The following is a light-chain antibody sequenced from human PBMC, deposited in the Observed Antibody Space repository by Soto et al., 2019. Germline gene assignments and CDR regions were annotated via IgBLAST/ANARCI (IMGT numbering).Light chain of an antibody. V-gene: IGLV1-44*01. Sequence: QSVLTQPPSASRTPGQRVTISCSGSSSNIGSNNVNWYQHLPGTAPKLLIYSNHQRPSGVPDRFSGSKSGTSASLAISGLQAEDEADYYCQSYDSSLSVSYVFGTGTKVTVL. CDR2: SNH. CDR3: QSYDSSLSVSYV. J-gene: IGLJ1*01. CDR1: SSNIGSNN.